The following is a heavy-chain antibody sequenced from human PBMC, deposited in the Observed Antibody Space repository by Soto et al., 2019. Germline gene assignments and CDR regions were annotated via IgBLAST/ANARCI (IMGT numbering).Heavy chain of an antibody. CDR3: ASHSSHWPFFDF. V-gene: IGHV4-61*05. J-gene: IGHJ4*02. CDR1: GGSINSSRYY. Sequence: PSETLSLTCTVSGGSINSSRYYWGWIRQPPGKGLEWIGYIYYTGLSNSNPSLNSRVTMSVDTSKNQFSLKLSSVTAADTAVYYCASHSSHWPFFDFWGQGTLVTVSS. D-gene: IGHD6-13*01. CDR2: IYYTGLS.